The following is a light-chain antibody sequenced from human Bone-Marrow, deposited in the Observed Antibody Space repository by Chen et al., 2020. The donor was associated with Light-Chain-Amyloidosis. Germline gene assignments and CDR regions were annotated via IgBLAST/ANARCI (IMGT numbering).Light chain of an antibody. V-gene: IGKV1-5*01. CDR2: DAS. J-gene: IGKJ1*01. Sequence: IQMTQSPSTLSAFVGDRVTITCRASQNVGRWVAWYQQKAGKAHEVLIYDASSLKSGVPSRFSGSGSGSEFTLTITSLQPDDYATYYCQLYNTYSTTFGQGTKVDI. CDR1: QNVGRW. CDR3: QLYNTYSTT.